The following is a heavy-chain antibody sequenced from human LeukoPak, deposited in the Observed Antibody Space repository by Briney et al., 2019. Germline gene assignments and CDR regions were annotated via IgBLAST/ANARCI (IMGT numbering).Heavy chain of an antibody. CDR1: GDTFSSKA. V-gene: IGHV1-69*05. CDR3: ARRRGSTHLYWFDH. D-gene: IGHD2/OR15-2a*01. J-gene: IGHJ5*02. Sequence: GASVKVSCKASGDTFSSKAINWLRQAPGQGLEWMGGVIPISGTPTSAQRFQGRVTFSTDESTRTAYMELSSLTSEDSALYCCARRRGSTHLYWFDHWGQGTQVTVSS. CDR2: VIPISGTP.